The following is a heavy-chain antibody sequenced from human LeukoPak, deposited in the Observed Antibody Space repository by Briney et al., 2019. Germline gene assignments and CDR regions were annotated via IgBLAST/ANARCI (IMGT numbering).Heavy chain of an antibody. CDR3: ARDFTDDYSNYVADY. V-gene: IGHV1-69*04. CDR2: IIPILGIA. D-gene: IGHD4-11*01. Sequence: SVKVSCKASGGTFSSYAISWVRQAPGQGLEWMGRIIPILGIANYAQKFQGRVTITADKSTSTAYMELSSLRSEDTAVYYCARDFTDDYSNYVADYWGQGTLVTVSS. CDR1: GGTFSSYA. J-gene: IGHJ4*02.